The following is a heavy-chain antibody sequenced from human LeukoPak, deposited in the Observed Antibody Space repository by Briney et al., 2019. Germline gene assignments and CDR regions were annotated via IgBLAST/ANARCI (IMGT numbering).Heavy chain of an antibody. J-gene: IGHJ4*02. CDR1: GFTVSSNY. D-gene: IGHD6-6*01. CDR3: TRTQYSSSYYFDF. V-gene: IGHV3-66*01. Sequence: GGSLRLSCAASGFTVSSNYMSWVRQAPGKGLEWVSVLCSGGSTYYADSVKGRFTISRDNSKNTLYLQMNSLRAEDTAVYYCTRTQYSSSYYFDFWGQGTLVTVSS. CDR2: LCSGGST.